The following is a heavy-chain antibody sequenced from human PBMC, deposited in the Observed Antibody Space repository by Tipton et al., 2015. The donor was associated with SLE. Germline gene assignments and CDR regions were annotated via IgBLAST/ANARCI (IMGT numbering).Heavy chain of an antibody. CDR2: IYYSGST. Sequence: TLSLTCTVSGGSISSYYWSWIRQPPGKGLEWIGYIYYSGSTNYNPSLKSRVTISVDTSKNQFSLKLSSVTAADTAVYDCARDYGYCSSTSCYPWYFDLWGRGTLVTVSS. V-gene: IGHV4-59*01. J-gene: IGHJ2*01. CDR1: GGSISSYY. D-gene: IGHD2-2*01. CDR3: ARDYGYCSSTSCYPWYFDL.